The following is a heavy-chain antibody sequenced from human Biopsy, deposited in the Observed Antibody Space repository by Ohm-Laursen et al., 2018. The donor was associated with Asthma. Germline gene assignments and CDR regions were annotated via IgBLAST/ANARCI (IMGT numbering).Heavy chain of an antibody. CDR2: ISYSGST. CDR3: VRAVRNEQWLAPFDY. D-gene: IGHD6-19*01. J-gene: IGHJ4*02. CDR1: GGSVSSGSHY. Sequence: TLSLTCTVSGGSVSSGSHYWSWIRQPPGKGLEWIGYISYSGSTNYNPSLKSRVTISVDTSKNQFSLKLTSVTAADTAIYYCVRAVRNEQWLAPFDYWGQGKPVTVSS. V-gene: IGHV4-61*01.